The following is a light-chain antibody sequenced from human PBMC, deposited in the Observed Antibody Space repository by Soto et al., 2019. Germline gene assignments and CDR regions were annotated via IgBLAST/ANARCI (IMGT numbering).Light chain of an antibody. CDR1: SSNIGSNT. V-gene: IGLV1-44*01. J-gene: IGLJ2*01. Sequence: QSVLTQPPSASGTPGQRVTISCSGSSSNIGSNTVNWYQQLPGTAPKLLIYSNNQRPSGVPDRFSGSKSGTSASLAISGLQSEDAADYYSAAWDDSLNGVVFCGGTKLTVL. CDR3: AAWDDSLNGVV. CDR2: SNN.